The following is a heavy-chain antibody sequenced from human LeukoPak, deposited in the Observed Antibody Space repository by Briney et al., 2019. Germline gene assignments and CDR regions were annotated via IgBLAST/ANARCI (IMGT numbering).Heavy chain of an antibody. V-gene: IGHV3-23*01. J-gene: IGHJ4*02. CDR1: GFTFSSYA. CDR3: ARSLTMVRAYDY. D-gene: IGHD3-10*01. CDR2: ITGSGGST. Sequence: GGSLRLSCAVSGFTFSSYAMSWVRQAPGKGLEWVSGITGSGGSTYYADSVKGRFTISRDNSKNTVYLQMNSLRTEDTAVYYCARSLTMVRAYDYWGQGTLVTVSS.